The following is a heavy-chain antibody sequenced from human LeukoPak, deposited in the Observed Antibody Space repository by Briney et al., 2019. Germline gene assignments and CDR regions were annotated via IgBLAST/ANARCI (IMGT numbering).Heavy chain of an antibody. Sequence: PSETLSLTCTVSGGSISSYYWSWIRQPPGKGLEWIGYVSDSGTTDYNPSLKSRVTISLDTSKSHFSLKLTSVTAADTAVYYCARPKSHDDYNYWYFDLWGRGTPVTVSS. CDR1: GGSISSYY. J-gene: IGHJ2*01. D-gene: IGHD5-24*01. CDR3: ARPKSHDDYNYWYFDL. CDR2: VSDSGTT. V-gene: IGHV4-59*01.